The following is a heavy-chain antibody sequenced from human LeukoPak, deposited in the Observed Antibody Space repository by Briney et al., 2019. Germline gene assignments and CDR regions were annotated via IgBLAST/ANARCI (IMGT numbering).Heavy chain of an antibody. CDR2: IKQDGSEK. CDR1: GFTFSSYW. Sequence: GGSLRLSCAASGFTFSSYWMSWVRQAPGKGLEWLANIKQDGSEKYYVDSVKGRFTISRDNAKNSLYLQMNSLRAEDTAVYYCARVHSIAATWFDPWGQGTLVTVSS. CDR3: ARVHSIAATWFDP. V-gene: IGHV3-7*01. J-gene: IGHJ5*02. D-gene: IGHD6-6*01.